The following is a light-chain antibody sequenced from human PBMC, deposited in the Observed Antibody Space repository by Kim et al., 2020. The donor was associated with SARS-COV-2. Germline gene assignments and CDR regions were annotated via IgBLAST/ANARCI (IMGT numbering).Light chain of an antibody. J-gene: IGLJ3*02. CDR1: SSDVGGYNY. Sequence: GSPGQSITISCTGTSSDVGGYNYVSWYQQHPGKAPKLMIYDVSNRPSGVSNRFSGSKSGNTASLTISGLQAEDEADYYCSSYTSFLFGGGTKLTVL. CDR3: SSYTSFL. CDR2: DVS. V-gene: IGLV2-14*03.